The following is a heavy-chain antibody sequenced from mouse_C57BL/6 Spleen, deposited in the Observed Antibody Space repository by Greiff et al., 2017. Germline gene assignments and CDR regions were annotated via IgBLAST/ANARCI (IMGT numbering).Heavy chain of an antibody. Sequence: QVQLQQPGAELVKPGASVKLSCKASGYTFTSYWMHWVKQRPGRGLEWIGRIDPNNGGTKYNEKFKSKATVTVDKSSSTAYMQLSSLTSEDSAVYYGARSFINTRRNYYFDYWGQGTTVTVSS. D-gene: IGHD1-1*01. CDR1: GYTFTSYW. CDR2: IDPNNGGT. V-gene: IGHV1-72*01. J-gene: IGHJ2*01. CDR3: ARSFINTRRNYYFDY.